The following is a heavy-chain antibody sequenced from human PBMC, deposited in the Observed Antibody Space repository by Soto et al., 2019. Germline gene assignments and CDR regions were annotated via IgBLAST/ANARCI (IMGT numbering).Heavy chain of an antibody. J-gene: IGHJ4*02. CDR3: ARNLWDDSRGYYFDY. Sequence: PGGSLRLSCAASGFTFSGFGMHWVRQSPGKGLEWVAVISYDGSYKYYADPVKGRFTISRDNSKNTLYLQMSSLRAEDTAVYYCARNLWDDSRGYYFDYWGQGTLVTVSS. CDR1: GFTFSGFG. V-gene: IGHV3-30*03. D-gene: IGHD3-22*01. CDR2: ISYDGSYK.